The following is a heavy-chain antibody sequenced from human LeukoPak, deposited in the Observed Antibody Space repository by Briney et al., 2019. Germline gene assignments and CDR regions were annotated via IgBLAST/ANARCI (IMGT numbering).Heavy chain of an antibody. V-gene: IGHV4-61*09. CDR2: IYASGST. CDR3: ARRVNGDYLDY. J-gene: IGHJ4*02. CDR1: GGSVTSGSYS. Sequence: SETLSLTCSVAGGSVTSGSYSWNWIRLPAGKGPEWIGHIYASGSTNYKPSLKSRVTISVDTSKNQFSLKLSSVTAADTAVYYCARRVNGDYLDYWGQGTLVTVSS. D-gene: IGHD4-17*01.